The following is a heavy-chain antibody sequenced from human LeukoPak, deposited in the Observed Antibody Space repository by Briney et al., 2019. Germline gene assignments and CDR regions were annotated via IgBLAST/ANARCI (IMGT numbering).Heavy chain of an antibody. V-gene: IGHV4-59*01. J-gene: IGHJ4*02. Sequence: SETLSLTCTVSGGSISSYYWSWIRQPPGKGLEWIGYIYYSGSTNYNPSLKSRVIISVDTSKNQFSLKLSSVTAADTAVYYCARVRDYVWGSYRYGIHYFDYWGQGTLVTVSS. CDR2: IYYSGST. CDR3: ARVRDYVWGSYRYGIHYFDY. CDR1: GGSISSYY. D-gene: IGHD3-16*02.